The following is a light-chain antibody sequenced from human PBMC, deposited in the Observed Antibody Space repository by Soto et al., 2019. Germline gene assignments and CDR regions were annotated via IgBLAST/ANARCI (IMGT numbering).Light chain of an antibody. CDR1: QSVSSSY. CDR2: GAS. J-gene: IGKJ1*01. V-gene: IGKV3-15*01. Sequence: EIVLTQSPGTLSLSPGERATLSCRASQSVSSSYLAWYQQKPGQAPRLLIYGASTRAPGFPARFSGSGSGTDFTLTISSLQSEDFAVYYCQQYNNWPWTFGQGTEVDIK. CDR3: QQYNNWPWT.